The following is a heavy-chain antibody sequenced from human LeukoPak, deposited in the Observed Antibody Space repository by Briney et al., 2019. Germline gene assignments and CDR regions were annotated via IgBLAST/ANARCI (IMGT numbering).Heavy chain of an antibody. CDR2: IYYSGST. Sequence: SETLSLTCTVSGGSISSYYWSWIRQPPGKGLEWIGYIYYSGSTNYNPSLKSRVTISVDTSKNQFSLKLSSVTAADTAVYYCASSSSSNYYDSSGYPLTTWGQGTLVTVSS. J-gene: IGHJ5*02. CDR1: GGSISSYY. D-gene: IGHD3-22*01. V-gene: IGHV4-59*01. CDR3: ASSSSSNYYDSSGYPLTT.